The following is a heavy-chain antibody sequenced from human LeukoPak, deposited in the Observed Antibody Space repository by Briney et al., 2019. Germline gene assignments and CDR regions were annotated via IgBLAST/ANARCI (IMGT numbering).Heavy chain of an antibody. CDR1: GFTFSHYA. CDR3: VREDTPTGSNLMVY. D-gene: IGHD1-1*01. Sequence: GGSLRLSCAASGFTFSHYAVSWARVATGKGLECVSHISGAGYTPYYADSVKGRFTISRDNAKNSLYLQMDSLRAEDTALYYCVREDTPTGSNLMVYWGQGTLVTVSS. J-gene: IGHJ4*02. CDR2: ISGAGYTP. V-gene: IGHV3-23*01.